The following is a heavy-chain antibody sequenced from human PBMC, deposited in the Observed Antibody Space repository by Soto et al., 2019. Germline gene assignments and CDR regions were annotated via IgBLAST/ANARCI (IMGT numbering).Heavy chain of an antibody. V-gene: IGHV1-69*06. CDR2: IIPIFGTA. CDR3: ASTKYDSSAYYYWYLGL. Sequence: QVELVQSGAEVKKPGSSVKVSCQASEDTFRNYAIIWVRQSPGQGLEWMGGIIPIFGTANYAQKFQGRVTITADTSVNTVYLEISRLRSEDTVVYYCASTKYDSSAYYYWYLGLWGSCSLVTVDS. D-gene: IGHD3-22*01. J-gene: IGHJ2*01. CDR1: EDTFRNYA.